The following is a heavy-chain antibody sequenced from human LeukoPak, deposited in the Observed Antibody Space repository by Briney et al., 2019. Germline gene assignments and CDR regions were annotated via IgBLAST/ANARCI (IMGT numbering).Heavy chain of an antibody. CDR1: GGSISSSNW. J-gene: IGHJ4*02. Sequence: SETLSLTCAVSGGSISSSNWWSWVRQPPGKGLEWIGEIYHSGSTNYNPSLKSRVTISVDTSKNQFSLKLSSVTAADTAVYYCARGVVVTAMFDYWGQGTLVTVSS. D-gene: IGHD2-21*02. V-gene: IGHV4-4*02. CDR3: ARGVVVTAMFDY. CDR2: IYHSGST.